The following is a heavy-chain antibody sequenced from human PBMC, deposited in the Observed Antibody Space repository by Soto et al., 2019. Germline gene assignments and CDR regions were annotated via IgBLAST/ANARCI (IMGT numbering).Heavy chain of an antibody. D-gene: IGHD3-16*02. V-gene: IGHV6-1*01. J-gene: IGHJ3*02. CDR1: GDSVSSNSAA. CDR2: TYYRSKWYN. Sequence: KQSQTLSLTCAISGDSVSSNSAAWNWIRQSPSRGLEWLGRTYYRSKWYNDYAVSVKSRITINPDTSKNQFSLQLNSVTPEDTAVYYCAGDHVYDYVWGSYRYAFDIWGQGTMVTVSS. CDR3: AGDHVYDYVWGSYRYAFDI.